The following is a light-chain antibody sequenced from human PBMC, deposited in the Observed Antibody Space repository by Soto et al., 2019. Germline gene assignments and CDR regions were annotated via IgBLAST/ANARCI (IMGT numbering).Light chain of an antibody. Sequence: DIQMTQSPSFLSASVGDRVTVTCRASQSVGTHLHWYQQKSGKAPKLLIYGASTLQSGVSTRFSGSGSGTDFTLTITSLQPDDFAVYYCQQSHTSPRTFGLGTRLDIK. CDR3: QQSHTSPRT. CDR2: GAS. J-gene: IGKJ2*01. CDR1: QSVGTH. V-gene: IGKV1-39*01.